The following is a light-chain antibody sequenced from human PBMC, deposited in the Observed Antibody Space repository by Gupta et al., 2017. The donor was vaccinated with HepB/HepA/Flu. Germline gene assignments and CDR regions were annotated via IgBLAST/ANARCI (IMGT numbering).Light chain of an antibody. CDR3: QQYNNWHT. J-gene: IGKJ2*01. V-gene: IGKV3-15*01. CDR2: GAF. CDR1: QSVSSN. Sequence: EIVMTQSPDTLSVSPGERATLSCRASQSVSSNLAWYQQKPGQAPRLLIYGAFTRATGIPARFSGSGSGTEFTLTISSLQYEDFAVYYWQQYNNWHTFGQGTKLEIK.